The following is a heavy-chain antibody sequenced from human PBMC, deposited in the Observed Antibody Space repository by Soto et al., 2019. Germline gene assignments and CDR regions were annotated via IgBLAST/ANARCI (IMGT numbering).Heavy chain of an antibody. CDR2: ISPDGSAT. CDR3: VRGTSGWRGVDY. V-gene: IGHV3-74*01. Sequence: PGGSLRLSCAASGFTFSGYWMHWVRQPPGKGLVWVSHISPDGSATTYADSVRGRFTITRDNAENTLYLQVNGLRAEDTSVYYCVRGTSGWRGVDYWGQGTMVTSPQ. J-gene: IGHJ4*02. D-gene: IGHD6-19*01. CDR1: GFTFSGYW.